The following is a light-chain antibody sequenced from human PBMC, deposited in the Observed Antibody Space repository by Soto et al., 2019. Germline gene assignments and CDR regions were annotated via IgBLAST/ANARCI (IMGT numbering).Light chain of an antibody. V-gene: IGKV3-15*01. J-gene: IGKJ4*01. CDR2: ATS. Sequence: TQSPSTLSVSPWGRATLSCRASQSISGALAWYQQKPGQTPRLLIYATSTRATGIPARFSGSGSGTEFTLTISSLQSEDFAVYYCQHYNNWPLTFGGGTKVDIK. CDR3: QHYNNWPLT. CDR1: QSISGA.